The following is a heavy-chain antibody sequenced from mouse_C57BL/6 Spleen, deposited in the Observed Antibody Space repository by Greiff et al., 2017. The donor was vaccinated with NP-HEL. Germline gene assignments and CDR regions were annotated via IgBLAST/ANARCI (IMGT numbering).Heavy chain of an antibody. Sequence: EVQGVESGGGLVKPGGSLKLSCAASGFTFSDYGMHWVRQAPEKGLEWVAYISSGSSTIYYADTVKGRFTISRDNAKNTLFLQMTSLRSEDTAMYYCARLPYYYGSSYDAMDYWGQGTSVTVSS. CDR2: ISSGSSTI. CDR3: ARLPYYYGSSYDAMDY. D-gene: IGHD1-1*01. CDR1: GFTFSDYG. J-gene: IGHJ4*01. V-gene: IGHV5-17*01.